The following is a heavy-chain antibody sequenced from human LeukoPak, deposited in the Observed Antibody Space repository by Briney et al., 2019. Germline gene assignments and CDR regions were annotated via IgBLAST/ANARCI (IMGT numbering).Heavy chain of an antibody. D-gene: IGHD4-23*01. Sequence: SETLSLTCTVSGYSISSGYYWGWIRQPPGKGLEWIGSIYHSGSTYYNPSLKSRVTISVDTSKNQFSLKLSSVTAADTAVYYCAREGPTVDWGQGTLVTVSS. J-gene: IGHJ4*02. V-gene: IGHV4-38-2*02. CDR2: IYHSGST. CDR3: AREGPTVD. CDR1: GYSISSGYY.